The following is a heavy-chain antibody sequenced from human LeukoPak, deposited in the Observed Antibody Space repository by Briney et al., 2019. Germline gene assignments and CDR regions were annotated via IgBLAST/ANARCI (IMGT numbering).Heavy chain of an antibody. J-gene: IGHJ5*02. V-gene: IGHV3-48*03. CDR2: ISSSGSTI. CDR3: ARGTVPAAENWFDP. CDR1: GFTFSSYE. D-gene: IGHD2-2*01. Sequence: SGGSLRLSCAASGFTFSSYEMNWVRQAPGKGLEWVSYISSSGSTIYYADSVKGRLTISRDNAKNSLYLQMNSLRAEDTAVYYCARGTVPAAENWFDPWGQGTLVTVSS.